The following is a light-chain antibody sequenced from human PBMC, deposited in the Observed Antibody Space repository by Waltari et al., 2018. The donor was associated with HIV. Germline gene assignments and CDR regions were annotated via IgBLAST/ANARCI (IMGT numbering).Light chain of an antibody. J-gene: IGLJ2*01. Sequence: QSALPPPPSAAGSPGQSVTISCTGTSSDVGRYYHVSRYQQHPRKAPKLMIDEVSKPPSGVADRFSAYKSGNTASLTVSGHQAEEEADYYRSSYAGSNNLVFGGGTKLTVL. CDR2: EVS. CDR3: SSYAGSNNLV. CDR1: SSDVGRYYH. V-gene: IGLV2-8*01.